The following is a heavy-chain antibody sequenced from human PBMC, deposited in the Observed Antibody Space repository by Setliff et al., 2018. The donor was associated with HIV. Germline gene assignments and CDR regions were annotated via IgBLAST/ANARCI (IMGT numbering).Heavy chain of an antibody. CDR3: AINYYDSSGFAFDI. V-gene: IGHV3-48*03. Sequence: PGGSLRLSCAASGFSFSRYEMNWVRQAPGKGLQWVSYISGSGSTKYYADSVKGRFTISRDNADNSLYLRMNSLRADDTALYYCAINYYDSSGFAFDIWGQGTMVTVSS. J-gene: IGHJ3*02. D-gene: IGHD3-22*01. CDR2: ISGSGSTK. CDR1: GFSFSRYE.